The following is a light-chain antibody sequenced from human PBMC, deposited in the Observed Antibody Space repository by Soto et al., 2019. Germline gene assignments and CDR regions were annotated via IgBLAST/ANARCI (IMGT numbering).Light chain of an antibody. J-gene: IGKJ1*01. CDR2: DAS. CDR3: QQYNSLQT. V-gene: IGKV1-5*01. CDR1: QSISSW. Sequence: DIQMTQSPSTLSASVGDRVTITCRASQSISSWLDWYQQKPGKAPKLLIYDASSLESGVPSRFSGSGSGTEFSLTISSLQPDDFETHYCQQYNSLQTFGQGTKVEIK.